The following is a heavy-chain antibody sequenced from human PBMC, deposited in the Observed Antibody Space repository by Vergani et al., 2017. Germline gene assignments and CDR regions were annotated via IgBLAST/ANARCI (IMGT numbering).Heavy chain of an antibody. CDR2: IYYSGST. D-gene: IGHD2-2*01. CDR3: ARGGPLGYCSSTSCAIGFDP. V-gene: IGHV4-59*01. Sequence: QVQLQESGPGLVKPSETLSLTCTVSGGSISSYYWSWIRQPPGKGLEWIGYIYYSGSTNYNPSLKSRVTISVDTSKKQFSLKLSTVTAADTAVYYCARGGPLGYCSSTSCAIGFDPWGQGTLVTVSS. J-gene: IGHJ5*02. CDR1: GGSISSYY.